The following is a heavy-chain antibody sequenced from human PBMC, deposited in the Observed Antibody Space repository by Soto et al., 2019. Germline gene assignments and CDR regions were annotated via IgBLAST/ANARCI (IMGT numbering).Heavy chain of an antibody. Sequence: SVKVSCKASGGTFSSSAITWVRQAPGQGLEWVGGIIPAFGTANYSPKFQGRVSVTADQSTSTAYLELSSLTSEDTAFYYCARGYQTSWDVFDLWGQGTLVTVSS. D-gene: IGHD2-2*01. CDR2: IIPAFGTA. CDR3: ARGYQTSWDVFDL. J-gene: IGHJ5*02. CDR1: GGTFSSSA. V-gene: IGHV1-69*13.